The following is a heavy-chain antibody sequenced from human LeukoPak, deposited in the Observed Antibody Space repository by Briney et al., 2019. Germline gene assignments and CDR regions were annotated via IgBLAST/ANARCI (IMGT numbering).Heavy chain of an antibody. V-gene: IGHV4-34*01. D-gene: IGHD3-10*01. CDR3: ARGPTGLGAYFDY. CDR1: GGSFSGYY. Sequence: SETLSLTCAVYGGSFSGYYWSWIRQPPGKGLEWIGEINHSGSTNYNPSLKSRVTISVDTSKNQFSLKLSSVTAADTAVYYCARGPTGLGAYFDYWGQGTLVTVSS. CDR2: INHSGST. J-gene: IGHJ4*02.